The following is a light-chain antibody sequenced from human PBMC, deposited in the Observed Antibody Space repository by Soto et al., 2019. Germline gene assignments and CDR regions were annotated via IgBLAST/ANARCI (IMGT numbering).Light chain of an antibody. V-gene: IGKV1-5*03. CDR1: QSISNL. Sequence: DIQMTQSPSTLSASVGDRVTITCRTSQSISNLLAWYQQKPGKAPKLLIYKASSFESGVPSRFSGSGSGTEFTLNISSLQPDDFDTYYCQQHNSYSRTFGQGTKVEIK. CDR3: QQHNSYSRT. J-gene: IGKJ1*01. CDR2: KAS.